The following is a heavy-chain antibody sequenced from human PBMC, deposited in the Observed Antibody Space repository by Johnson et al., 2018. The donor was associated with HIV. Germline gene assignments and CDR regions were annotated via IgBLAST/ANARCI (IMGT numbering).Heavy chain of an antibody. V-gene: IGHV3-30-3*01. CDR3: AREMATIRGYAFDI. J-gene: IGHJ3*02. CDR2: ISYDGSNK. CDR1: GFTFSSYA. D-gene: IGHD5-24*01. Sequence: QVQLVESGGGVVQPGRSLRLSCAASGFTFSSYAMHWVRQAPGKGLEWVAVISYDGSNKYYADSVKGRFTISRDNSKNTLYLQMNSLRAEDTAVYYCAREMATIRGYAFDIWGLGTMVTVSS.